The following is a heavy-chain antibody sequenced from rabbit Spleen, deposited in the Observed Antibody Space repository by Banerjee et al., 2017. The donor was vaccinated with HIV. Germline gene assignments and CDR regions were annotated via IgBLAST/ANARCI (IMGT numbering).Heavy chain of an antibody. CDR3: ARGSATMTLVITGYYLSL. CDR2: IDPIFGST. V-gene: IGHV1S39*01. CDR1: GFDFSRYG. D-gene: IGHD2-1*01. Sequence: QQQLVESGGGLVQPGGSLKLSCKASGFDFSRYGVSWVRQAPGKGLEWIGYIDPIFGSTYYATWAKGRFTNSKASSTTVTLQMTSLTAADTATYFCARGSATMTLVITGYYLSLWGQGTLVTVS. J-gene: IGHJ4*01.